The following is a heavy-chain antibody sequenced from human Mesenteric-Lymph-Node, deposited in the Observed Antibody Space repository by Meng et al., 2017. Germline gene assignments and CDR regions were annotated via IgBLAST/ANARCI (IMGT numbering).Heavy chain of an antibody. Sequence: QVRLQESGPGLVKPSQTLSLTCTVSGDSISSGDHYWSWSRQHSGKGLEWIGYFYFSGNTYYNPSLKSRVSISVDTSKNQFSLRLSSVTAADTAVYYCARYYYDSSGVTWIDPWGQGTLVTVSS. CDR3: ARYYYDSSGVTWIDP. J-gene: IGHJ5*02. CDR1: GDSISSGDHY. CDR2: FYFSGNT. V-gene: IGHV4-31*03. D-gene: IGHD3-22*01.